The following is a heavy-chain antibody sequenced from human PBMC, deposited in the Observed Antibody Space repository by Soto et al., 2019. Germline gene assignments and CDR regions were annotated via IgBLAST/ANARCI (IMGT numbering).Heavy chain of an antibody. Sequence: GGSLRLSCAASTFISYWMHWVRQAPGKGLVWVSRINSDGSDTAYADSVKGRFTISRDNAKNTLFLQMNNLRAEDTAVYYCAAVLPSPSWGQGVLVTGSS. CDR3: AAVLPSPS. D-gene: IGHD6-19*01. CDR2: INSDGSDT. J-gene: IGHJ5*02. CDR1: TFISYW. V-gene: IGHV3-74*01.